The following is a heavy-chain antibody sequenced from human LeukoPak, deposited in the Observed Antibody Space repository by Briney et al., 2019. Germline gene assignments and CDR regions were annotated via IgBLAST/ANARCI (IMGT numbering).Heavy chain of an antibody. CDR2: ISYDGSNK. CDR3: ARVSNRGGSFFDS. D-gene: IGHD3-16*01. CDR1: GFTFSSYA. V-gene: IGHV3-30-3*01. J-gene: IGHJ4*02. Sequence: GRSLRLSCAASGFTFSSYAMHWVRQAPGKGLEWVAVISYDGSNKYYADSVKGRFTISRDNSKNTLYLQMNSLRAEDTAVYYCARVSNRGGSFFDSGGQGTLVPVPS.